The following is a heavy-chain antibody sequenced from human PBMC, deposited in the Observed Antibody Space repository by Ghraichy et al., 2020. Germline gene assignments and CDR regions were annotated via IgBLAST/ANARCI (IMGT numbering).Heavy chain of an antibody. CDR1: GGSISSYY. D-gene: IGHD4-17*01. Sequence: SETLSLTCTVSGGSISSYYWSWIRQPPEKGLEWIGYIYYSGSTNYNPSLKSRVTISVDTSKNHFSLKLSSVTAADTAVYYCARGPYGALHYWGQGTLVTVSS. V-gene: IGHV4-59*01. CDR3: ARGPYGALHY. J-gene: IGHJ4*02. CDR2: IYYSGST.